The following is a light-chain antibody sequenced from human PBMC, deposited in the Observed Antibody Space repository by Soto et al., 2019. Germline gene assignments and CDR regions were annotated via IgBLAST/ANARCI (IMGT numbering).Light chain of an antibody. Sequence: IHMTQSPSSLSASGGDRATITCRASQRITTYLNWYQQKPAKAPKLLISTEATLQGVAPLRFRGSGSGTDVTLTSTTLQPEDFATSLYQHSYSTLYTFGQGTKLEIK. CDR3: QHSYSTLYT. V-gene: IGKV1-39*01. CDR2: TEA. J-gene: IGKJ2*01. CDR1: QRITTY.